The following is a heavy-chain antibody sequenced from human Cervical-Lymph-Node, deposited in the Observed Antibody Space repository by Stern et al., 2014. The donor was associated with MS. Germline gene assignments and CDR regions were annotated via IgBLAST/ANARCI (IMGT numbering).Heavy chain of an antibody. CDR2: IIPRFVTA. Sequence: QVQLGQSGAEVKKPGSSGKVSCKASGGTFSSYAISWVRQAPGQGLEWMGGIIPRFVTANYAQKFQGRVTITADESTSTAYMELSSLRSEDTAVYYCARGELKEGLVRGMDVWGQGTTVTVSS. D-gene: IGHD1-26*01. CDR3: ARGELKEGLVRGMDV. V-gene: IGHV1-69*01. J-gene: IGHJ6*02. CDR1: GGTFSSYA.